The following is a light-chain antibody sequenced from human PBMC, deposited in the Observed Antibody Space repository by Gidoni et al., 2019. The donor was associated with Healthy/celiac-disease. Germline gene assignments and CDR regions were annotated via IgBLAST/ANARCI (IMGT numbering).Light chain of an antibody. CDR1: QGISNY. V-gene: IGKV1-27*01. Sequence: DIQMTQSPSSLSSSVGDRVIITCRASQGISNYLAWYQQKPGKVPKLLIYGASTLQSGVPSRFSGGGSGTDFTLTISSLQPEDVATYYCQKYNSAPPTFGGGTKVEIK. CDR2: GAS. J-gene: IGKJ4*01. CDR3: QKYNSAPPT.